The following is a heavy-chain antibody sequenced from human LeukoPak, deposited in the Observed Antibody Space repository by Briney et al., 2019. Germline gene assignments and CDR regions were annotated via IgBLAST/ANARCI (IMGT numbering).Heavy chain of an antibody. CDR2: MNPNSGNT. V-gene: IGHV1-8*03. D-gene: IGHD1-26*01. CDR3: AIGAHMGWFDP. J-gene: IGHJ5*02. CDR1: GYTLTSYD. Sequence: ASVKVSCKASGYTLTSYDINWVRQATGQGLEWMGWMNPNSGNTGYAQKFQGRVTITRNTSISTAYMELSSLRSEDTAVYYCAIGAHMGWFDPWGQGTLVTVSS.